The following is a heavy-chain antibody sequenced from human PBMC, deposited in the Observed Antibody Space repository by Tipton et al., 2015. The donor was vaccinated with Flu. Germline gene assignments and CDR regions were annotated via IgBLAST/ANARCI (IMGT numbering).Heavy chain of an antibody. CDR3: ARGSGSGTYVIFDY. D-gene: IGHD3-10*01. Sequence: TLSLTCTVSGGSMSSFYWSWIRQPAGKGLEWIGRMYTSGTAKYHPSFKSRVTMSVDTSKNQFSLKLSSVTAADTAFYYCARGSGSGTYVIFDYWSQGTLVSVSS. V-gene: IGHV4-4*07. J-gene: IGHJ4*02. CDR2: MYTSGTA. CDR1: GGSMSSFY.